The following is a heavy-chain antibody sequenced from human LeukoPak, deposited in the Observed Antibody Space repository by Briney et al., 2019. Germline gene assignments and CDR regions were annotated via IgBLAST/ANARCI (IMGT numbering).Heavy chain of an antibody. J-gene: IGHJ6*02. Sequence: GRSLRLSCAASGFTFSSYAIHWVRQAPGKGLEWVAVISYDGSNKYYADSVKGRFTISRDNSKNTLYLQMNSLRAEDTAVYYYARDFGGYNTFYYYGMDVWGQGTTVTVS. D-gene: IGHD5-24*01. CDR2: ISYDGSNK. CDR3: ARDFGGYNTFYYYGMDV. CDR1: GFTFSSYA. V-gene: IGHV3-30*04.